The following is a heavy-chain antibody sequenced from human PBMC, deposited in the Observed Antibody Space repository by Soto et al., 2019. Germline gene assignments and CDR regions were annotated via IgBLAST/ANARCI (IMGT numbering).Heavy chain of an antibody. Sequence: SETLSLTCTVSGGSISSYYWSLIRQPPGRGLEWIGSIHYSGNTNYNPSLKSRVTISVDTSKNQFSLKLSSVTAADTAVYYCARGPQPLLPFDYWGQGTLVTVSS. CDR2: IHYSGNT. J-gene: IGHJ4*02. CDR3: ARGPQPLLPFDY. V-gene: IGHV4-59*01. D-gene: IGHD2-21*02. CDR1: GGSISSYY.